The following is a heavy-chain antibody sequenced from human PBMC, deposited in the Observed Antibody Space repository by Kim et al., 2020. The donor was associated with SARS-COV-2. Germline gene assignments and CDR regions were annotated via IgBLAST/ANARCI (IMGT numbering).Heavy chain of an antibody. CDR2: ISSSSSYI. Sequence: GGSLRLSCAASGFTFSSYSMNWVRQAPGKGLEWVSSISSSSSYIYYADSVKGRFTISRDNAKNSLYLQMNSLRAEDTAVYYCVLWPTSSGYLDYWGQGTLVTVSS. V-gene: IGHV3-21*01. D-gene: IGHD3-22*01. CDR3: VLWPTSSGYLDY. CDR1: GFTFSSYS. J-gene: IGHJ4*02.